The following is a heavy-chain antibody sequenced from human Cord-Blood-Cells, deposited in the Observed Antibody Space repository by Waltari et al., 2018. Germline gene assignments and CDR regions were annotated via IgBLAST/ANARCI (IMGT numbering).Heavy chain of an antibody. CDR1: GGSISSGGYY. D-gene: IGHD1-26*01. Sequence: QVQLQESGPGLVKPSQTLSLTCTVSGGSISSGGYYWSWIRQHPGKGLEWIGYIYYSGSTYYNPSLKSRVTISVDTSKNQFSLKLSSVTAADTAVYYCARAGSGWELLLNYYYYGMDVWGQGTTVTVSS. V-gene: IGHV4-31*03. CDR3: ARAGSGWELLLNYYYYGMDV. CDR2: IYYSGST. J-gene: IGHJ6*02.